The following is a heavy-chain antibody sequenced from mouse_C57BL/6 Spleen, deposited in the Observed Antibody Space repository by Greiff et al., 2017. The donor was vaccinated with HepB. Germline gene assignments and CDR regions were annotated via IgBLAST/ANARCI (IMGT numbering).Heavy chain of an antibody. V-gene: IGHV1-26*01. Sequence: EVQLQQSGPELVKPGASVKISCKASGYTFTDYYMNWVKQSHGKSLEWIGDINPNNGGTSYNQKFKGKATLTVDKSSSTAYMELRSLTSEDSAVYYCASPIYYGNHYAMDYWGQGTSVTVSS. CDR3: ASPIYYGNHYAMDY. CDR1: GYTFTDYY. J-gene: IGHJ4*01. D-gene: IGHD2-1*01. CDR2: INPNNGGT.